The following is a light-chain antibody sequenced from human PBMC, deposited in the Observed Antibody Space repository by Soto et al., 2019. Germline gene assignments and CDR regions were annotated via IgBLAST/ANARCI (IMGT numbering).Light chain of an antibody. Sequence: IVMTQSPATLSVSPGERATLSCRASQSVSSNLAWYQQKPGQAPRLLIYDASTRATGVPARFSGSGSGTEFTLTISSMQSEDFAVYYCQQYNNWPPITFGQGTRLDSK. CDR1: QSVSSN. J-gene: IGKJ5*01. CDR3: QQYNNWPPIT. CDR2: DAS. V-gene: IGKV3-15*01.